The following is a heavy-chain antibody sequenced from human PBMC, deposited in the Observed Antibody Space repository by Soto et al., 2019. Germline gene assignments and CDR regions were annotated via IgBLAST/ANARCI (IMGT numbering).Heavy chain of an antibody. CDR3: ASPRDYCVSTSNCFIAFDL. CDR1: GFAFGDYI. V-gene: IGHV3-21*01. CDR2: ISHSGTYI. J-gene: IGHJ3*01. Sequence: PGGSLRLSCAASGFAFGDYIMNWVRQAPGRGLEWVASISHSGTYIFYADSVKGRFAISRDNAEGSLFLQMSSLRVEDTAIYYCASPRDYCVSTSNCFIAFDLWGQGTRVTVSS. D-gene: IGHD2-2*01.